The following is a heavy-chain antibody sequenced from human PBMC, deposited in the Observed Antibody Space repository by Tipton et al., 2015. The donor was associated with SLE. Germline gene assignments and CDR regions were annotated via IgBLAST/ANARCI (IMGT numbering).Heavy chain of an antibody. J-gene: IGHJ4*02. Sequence: TLSLXCQVSGGSINSHYWSWIRQPPGKGLEWIGYIYYTGSTDYNPSLNSRVTISVDASKNQFSLNLNSVTAADTAVYYCARHYTIFEHWGQGTLVTVSS. V-gene: IGHV4-59*08. CDR1: GGSINSHY. CDR3: ARHYTIFEH. CDR2: IYYTGST. D-gene: IGHD3-3*01.